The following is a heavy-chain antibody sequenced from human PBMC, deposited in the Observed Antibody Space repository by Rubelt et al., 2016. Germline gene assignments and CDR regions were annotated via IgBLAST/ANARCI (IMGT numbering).Heavy chain of an antibody. D-gene: IGHD4-11*01. Sequence: QVQLQESGPGLVKPSETLSLTCTVSGYSISSGYYWGWIRQPPGKGLEWLGSIYYSGSTYYNPSLKSRVTISVDTSKNQFSLKLTSGTAADTAVYYCARVSTVLRHFDYWGQGTLVTVSS. CDR2: IYYSGST. V-gene: IGHV4-38-2*02. CDR3: ARVSTVLRHFDY. J-gene: IGHJ4*02. CDR1: GYSISSGYY.